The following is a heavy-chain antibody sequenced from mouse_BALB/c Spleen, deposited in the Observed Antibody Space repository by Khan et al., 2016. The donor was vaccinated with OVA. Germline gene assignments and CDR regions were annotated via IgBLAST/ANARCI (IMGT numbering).Heavy chain of an antibody. J-gene: IGHJ2*01. CDR1: GYSITSDYA. V-gene: IGHV3-2*02. D-gene: IGHD1-1*01. Sequence: VQLKESGPGLVKPSQSLSLTCTVTGYSITSDYAWNWIRQFPGNKLEWMGHIRYSGNTKYNPSLKSRISITRDTSKNQFFLQLNSVTTEDTATYYCARIYGGDFDYWGQGTTLTVSS. CDR3: ARIYGGDFDY. CDR2: IRYSGNT.